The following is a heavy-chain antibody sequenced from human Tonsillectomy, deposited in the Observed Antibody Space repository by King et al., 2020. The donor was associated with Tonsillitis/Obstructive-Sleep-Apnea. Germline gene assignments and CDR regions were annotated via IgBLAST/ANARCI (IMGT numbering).Heavy chain of an antibody. CDR1: GGSFSDYC. CDR3: ARGLEPPYYHYMDV. V-gene: IGHV4-34*01. Sequence: VQLQQWGAGLLKPSETLSLTCAVYGGSFSDYCWSWIRQPPGKGLEWIGEINHSGSTNYNPSLKSRVTISIDTSKNQFSLRLSSVTAADTAVFYCARGLEPPYYHYMDVWDEGTTVTVSS. CDR2: INHSGST. J-gene: IGHJ6*03.